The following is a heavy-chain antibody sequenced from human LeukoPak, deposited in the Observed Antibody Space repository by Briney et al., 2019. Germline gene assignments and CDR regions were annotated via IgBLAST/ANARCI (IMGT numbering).Heavy chain of an antibody. Sequence: PSETLSLTCTVSGGSISSGDYSWSWIRQPPGKGLEWIGYIYYSGSTNYNPSLKSRVTISVDTSKNQFSLKLSSVTAADTAVYYCARTQWFSTYYFDYWGQGTLVTVSS. J-gene: IGHJ4*02. CDR3: ARTQWFSTYYFDY. CDR2: IYYSGST. D-gene: IGHD3-10*01. V-gene: IGHV4-61*08. CDR1: GGSISSGDYS.